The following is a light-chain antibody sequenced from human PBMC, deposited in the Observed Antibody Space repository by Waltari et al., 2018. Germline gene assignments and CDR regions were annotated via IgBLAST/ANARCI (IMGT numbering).Light chain of an antibody. CDR3: CSYAGLGIYV. Sequence: QSGLTQPASVSGSPGQSITISCTGTSSDVGNYNLVSLYQQYPGKAPNLMVYEVTKRTSGVSDRFSGSKSGNTASLTIYGLQSEDEADYYCCSYAGLGIYVFGTGTKVTVL. V-gene: IGLV2-23*02. CDR1: SSDVGNYNL. CDR2: EVT. J-gene: IGLJ1*01.